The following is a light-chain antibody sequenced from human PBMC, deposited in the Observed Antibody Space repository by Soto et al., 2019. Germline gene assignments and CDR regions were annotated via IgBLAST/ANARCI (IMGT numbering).Light chain of an antibody. CDR3: QQYNNWPPIT. Sequence: EIVMTQSPATLSVSPGERATLSCRASQSVRSNLAWYQQKPGQAPRLVIYGASTRATGVPARFSGSGFETEFTLTISSLQSEDFAVYYCQQYNNWPPITFGQGTRLEIK. CDR1: QSVRSN. J-gene: IGKJ5*01. CDR2: GAS. V-gene: IGKV3-15*01.